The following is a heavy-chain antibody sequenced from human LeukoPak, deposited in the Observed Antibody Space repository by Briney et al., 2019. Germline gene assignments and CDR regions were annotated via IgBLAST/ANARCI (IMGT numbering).Heavy chain of an antibody. CDR2: IYYSGST. CDR1: GGSISSSSYY. Sequence: PSETLSLTCTVSGGSISSSSYYWGWIRQPPGKGLEWIGSIYYSGSTYYNPSLKSRVTISVDTSKNQFSLKLSSVTAADTAVYYCARDVVDIVATSAGGYWGQGTLVTVSS. J-gene: IGHJ4*02. D-gene: IGHD5-12*01. V-gene: IGHV4-39*07. CDR3: ARDVVDIVATSAGGY.